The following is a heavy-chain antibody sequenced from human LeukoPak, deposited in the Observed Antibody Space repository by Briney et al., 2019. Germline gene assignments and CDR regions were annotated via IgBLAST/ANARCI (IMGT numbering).Heavy chain of an antibody. CDR2: IYYSGST. Sequence: PSETLSLTCTVSDGSISSYYWSWIRQPPGKGLEWIGYIYYSGSTNYNPSLKSRVTISVDTSKNQFSLKLSSVTAADTAVYYHARHTLTAILSWLDPWGQGTLVTVSS. CDR3: ARHTLTAILSWLDP. V-gene: IGHV4-59*08. D-gene: IGHD2-21*02. CDR1: DGSISSYY. J-gene: IGHJ5*02.